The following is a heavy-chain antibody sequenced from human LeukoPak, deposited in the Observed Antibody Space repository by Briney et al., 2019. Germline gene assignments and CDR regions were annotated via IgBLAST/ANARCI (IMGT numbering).Heavy chain of an antibody. V-gene: IGHV1-69*05. CDR3: AREDIRYSSTLWSGGFAFDI. D-gene: IGHD6-13*01. Sequence: SVKVSCKASGGTFSSYAISWVRQAPGQGLEWMGRIIPIFDTANYAQKSQGRGTITTDESTSTAYMELSSLRSEDTAVYYCAREDIRYSSTLWSGGFAFDIWGQGTMVTVSS. CDR2: IIPIFDTA. J-gene: IGHJ3*02. CDR1: GGTFSSYA.